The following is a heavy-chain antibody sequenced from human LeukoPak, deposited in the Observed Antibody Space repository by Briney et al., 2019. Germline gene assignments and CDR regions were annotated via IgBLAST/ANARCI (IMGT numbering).Heavy chain of an antibody. Sequence: GGSLRLSCVASVLTFRQSVLHWVREAPGKGLEWVTVLQGGEDNMYYADSVKGRFIVSRDNSKNTVSLLMNSLRTEDTAVSYCARENRGFGDALDIWGRGTAVTVSS. CDR2: LQGGEDNM. CDR1: VLTFRQSV. D-gene: IGHD3-10*01. V-gene: IGHV3-30*02. J-gene: IGHJ3*02. CDR3: ARENRGFGDALDI.